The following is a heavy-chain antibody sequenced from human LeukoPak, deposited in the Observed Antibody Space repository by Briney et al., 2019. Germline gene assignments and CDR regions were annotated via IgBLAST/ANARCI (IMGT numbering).Heavy chain of an antibody. J-gene: IGHJ4*02. D-gene: IGHD2-2*01. CDR1: GGSISSYY. V-gene: IGHV4-4*07. Sequence: KPSETLSLTCTVSGGSISSYYWSWIRQPAGKGLEWIGRIYTSGSTNYNPSLKSRITMSVDTSKSQFSLKLSSVTAADTAIYYCARGDCSSATRSFDYWGQGTLVTVSS. CDR3: ARGDCSSATRSFDY. CDR2: IYTSGST.